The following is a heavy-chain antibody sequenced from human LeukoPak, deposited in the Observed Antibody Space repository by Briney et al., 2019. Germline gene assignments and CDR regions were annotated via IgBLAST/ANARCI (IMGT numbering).Heavy chain of an antibody. Sequence: GGSLRLSCAASGFTFSSYGMHWVRQAPGKGLEGVAVISYDGSNKYYADSVKGRFTISRDNSKNTLYLQMNSLRAEDTAVYYCAKDQDSSSWYGMDVWGKGTTVTVSS. CDR1: GFTFSSYG. J-gene: IGHJ6*04. CDR2: ISYDGSNK. D-gene: IGHD6-13*01. V-gene: IGHV3-30*18. CDR3: AKDQDSSSWYGMDV.